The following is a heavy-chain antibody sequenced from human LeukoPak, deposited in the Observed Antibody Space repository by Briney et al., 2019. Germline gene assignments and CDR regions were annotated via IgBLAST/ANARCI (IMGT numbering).Heavy chain of an antibody. J-gene: IGHJ4*02. V-gene: IGHV3-23*01. CDR2: ISGSGGST. Sequence: GGSLRLSCAASGSTFSSYAMSWVRQAPGKGLEWVSAISGSGGSTYYADSVKGRFTISRDNSKNTLYLQMNSLGAEDTAIFYCAKDLSSGIGYWGQGTLVTVSS. D-gene: IGHD1-14*01. CDR3: AKDLSSGIGY. CDR1: GSTFSSYA.